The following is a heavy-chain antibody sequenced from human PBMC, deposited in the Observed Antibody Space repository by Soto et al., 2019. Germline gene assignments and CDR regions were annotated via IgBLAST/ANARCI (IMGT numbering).Heavy chain of an antibody. Sequence: GGSLRLSCAASGFTFSSYAMSWVRQAPGKGLEWVSAISGSGGSTYYADSVKGRFTISRDNSKNTLYLQMNSLRAEDTAVYYCAKDPRAAQYYYGMDVWGQGTTVTVSS. CDR1: GFTFSSYA. V-gene: IGHV3-23*01. D-gene: IGHD2-15*01. CDR2: ISGSGGST. J-gene: IGHJ6*02. CDR3: AKDPRAAQYYYGMDV.